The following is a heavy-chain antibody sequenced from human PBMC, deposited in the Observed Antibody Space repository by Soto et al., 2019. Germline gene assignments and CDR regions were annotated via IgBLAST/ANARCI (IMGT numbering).Heavy chain of an antibody. CDR1: GFTFSSYA. D-gene: IGHD6-19*01. CDR3: ARRTSGWYLDY. CDR2: ISGSGGST. J-gene: IGHJ4*01. V-gene: IGHV3-23*01. Sequence: EVQLLESGGGLVQPGGSLRLSCAASGFTFSSYAMSWVRQAPGKGLEWFSVISGSGGSTYYAASVKGRFTISRDNSKPPLYLQMNSLRAEDTAVYYCARRTSGWYLDYWGHGPLVTVSS.